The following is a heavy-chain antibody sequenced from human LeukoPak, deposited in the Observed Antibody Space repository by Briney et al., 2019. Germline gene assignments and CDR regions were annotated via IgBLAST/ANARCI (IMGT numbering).Heavy chain of an antibody. CDR2: IKQDGSEK. V-gene: IGHV3-7*01. CDR1: GFTFSSYW. D-gene: IGHD6-19*01. J-gene: IGHJ6*02. CDR3: ARGDEYSSGWYNYYYGMDV. Sequence: GGSLRLSCAASGFTFSSYWMSWARQAPGKGLEWVANIKQDGSEKYYVDSVKGRFTISRDNAKNSLYLQMNSLRAEDTAVYYCARGDEYSSGWYNYYYGMDVWGQGTTVTVSS.